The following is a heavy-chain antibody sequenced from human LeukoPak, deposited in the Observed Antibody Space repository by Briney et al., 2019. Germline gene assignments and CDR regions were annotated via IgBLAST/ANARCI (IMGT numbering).Heavy chain of an antibody. CDR3: AKGSYYYGSGSSFYMDV. CDR1: GFTFSSYG. J-gene: IGHJ6*03. V-gene: IGHV3-30*02. Sequence: PGGSLRLSCAASGFTFSSYGMHWVRQAPGKGLGWVAFIRYDGSNKYYADSVKGRFTISRDNSKNTLYLQMNSLRAEDTAVYYCAKGSYYYGSGSSFYMDVWGKGTTVTVSS. CDR2: IRYDGSNK. D-gene: IGHD3-10*01.